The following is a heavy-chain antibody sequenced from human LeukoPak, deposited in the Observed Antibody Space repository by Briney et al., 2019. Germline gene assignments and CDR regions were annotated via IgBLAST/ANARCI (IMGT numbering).Heavy chain of an antibody. CDR1: GFSFDDYG. J-gene: IGHJ6*03. D-gene: IGHD3-3*01. CDR3: ARGGISIFGVVIYMDV. V-gene: IGHV3-20*04. CDR2: INWNGGST. Sequence: GGSLRLSCAASGFSFDDYGMSWVRQAPGKGLEWVSGINWNGGSTGYADSVKGRFTISRDNAKNSLTLQMNSLRVEDTALYYCARGGISIFGVVIYMDVWGKGTTVTVSS.